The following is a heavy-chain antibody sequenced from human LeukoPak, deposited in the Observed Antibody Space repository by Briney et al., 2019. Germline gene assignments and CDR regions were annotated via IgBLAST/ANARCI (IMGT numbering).Heavy chain of an antibody. CDR2: IYYSGNT. D-gene: IGHD2-2*02. Sequence: SETLSLTCTVSGDSISNDDFYWRWIRQSPGKGLEWIGYIYYSGNTYYNPSLESRVTISVDTSKNQFSLKLSSVTAADTAVYYCARDTHDYPYYMDVWGKGTTVTVSS. J-gene: IGHJ6*03. CDR3: ARDTHDYPYYMDV. V-gene: IGHV4-30-4*08. CDR1: GDSISNDDFY.